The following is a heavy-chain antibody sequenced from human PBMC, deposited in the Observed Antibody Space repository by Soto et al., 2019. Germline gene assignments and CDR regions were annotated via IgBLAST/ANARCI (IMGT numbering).Heavy chain of an antibody. CDR3: ARGSGSRFYGWDV. D-gene: IGHD3-10*01. V-gene: IGHV6-1*01. CDR2: TYYRSKWYN. J-gene: IGHJ6*02. Sequence: SQTLSLTCAISGDSVSGNNAAWNLIRQSPSRGLEWLGRTYYRSKWYNDYAVSVKSRITINPDTSKNHFSLQLNFVTPEDTAVYYCARGSGSRFYGWDVWGQGTTVTVSS. CDR1: GDSVSGNNAA.